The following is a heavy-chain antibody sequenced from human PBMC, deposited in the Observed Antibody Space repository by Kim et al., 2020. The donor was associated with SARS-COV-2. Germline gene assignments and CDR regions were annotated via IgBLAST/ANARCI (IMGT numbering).Heavy chain of an antibody. CDR1: GFTFSSYS. CDR3: ARDDYRRSGWFDP. Sequence: GGSLRLSCAASGFTFSSYSMNWVRQAPGKGLEWVSSISSSSSYIYYADSVKGRFTISRDNAKNSLYLQMNSLRAEDTAVYYCARDDYRRSGWFDPWGQGTLVTVSS. D-gene: IGHD4-17*01. V-gene: IGHV3-21*01. J-gene: IGHJ5*02. CDR2: ISSSSSYI.